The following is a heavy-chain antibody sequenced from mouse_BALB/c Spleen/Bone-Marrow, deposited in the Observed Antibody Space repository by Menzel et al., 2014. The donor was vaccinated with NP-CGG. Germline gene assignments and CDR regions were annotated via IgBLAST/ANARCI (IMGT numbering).Heavy chain of an antibody. CDR1: GFSLTSYG. CDR3: ARNEGLREDYAMDY. CDR2: IWSGGST. J-gene: IGHJ4*01. Sequence: VQLQQSGPGLVQPSQSLSITCTVSGFSLTSYGVHWVRQSPGKGLEWLGVIWSGGSTDYNEDFISRLSISKDNSKSQVFSKMNSLQADDTAIYYCARNEGLREDYAMDYWGQGTSVTVSS. V-gene: IGHV2-4-1*01. D-gene: IGHD2-4*01.